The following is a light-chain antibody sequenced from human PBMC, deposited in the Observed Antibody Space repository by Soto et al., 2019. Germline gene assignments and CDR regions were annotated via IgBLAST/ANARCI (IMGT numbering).Light chain of an antibody. CDR2: AAS. J-gene: IGKJ1*01. Sequence: DIQMTQSPSSLSASVGDRVTIICRANQDISYYLAWYQQKQGKVPKLLIYAASTLQSGVPSRFSGSGSGTDFTLTISSLQPEDIATYYCQKYHSAPRTFGQGTKVEIK. CDR1: QDISYY. V-gene: IGKV1-27*01. CDR3: QKYHSAPRT.